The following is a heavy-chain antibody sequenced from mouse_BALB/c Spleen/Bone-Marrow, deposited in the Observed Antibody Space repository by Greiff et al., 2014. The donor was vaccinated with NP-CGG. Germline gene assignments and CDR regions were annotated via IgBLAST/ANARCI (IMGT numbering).Heavy chain of an antibody. CDR1: GYTFTSYR. CDR2: INPSNGRT. D-gene: IGHD2-4*01. J-gene: IGHJ3*01. CDR3: ARWGITLAY. Sequence: QVQLQQSGAELVKPGASVKLSCKASGYTFTSYRMHWVKQRPGQGLEWIGEINPSNGRTNYNEKSKSKATLTVDKSSSTAYMRLSSLTSEDSAVYYCARWGITLAYWGQGTLVTVSA. V-gene: IGHV1S81*02.